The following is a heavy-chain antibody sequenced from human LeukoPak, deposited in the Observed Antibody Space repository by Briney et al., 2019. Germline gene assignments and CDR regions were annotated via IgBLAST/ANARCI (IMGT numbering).Heavy chain of an antibody. CDR3: ARESPRIAAAGLVDY. CDR1: GYSISSGYY. CDR2: IYTSGST. D-gene: IGHD6-13*01. J-gene: IGHJ4*02. V-gene: IGHV4-61*02. Sequence: SSETLSLTCTVSGYSISSGYYWSWIRQPAGKGLEWIGRIYTSGSTNYNPSLKSRVTISVDTSKNQFSLKLSSVTAADTAVYYCARESPRIAAAGLVDYWGQGTLVTVSS.